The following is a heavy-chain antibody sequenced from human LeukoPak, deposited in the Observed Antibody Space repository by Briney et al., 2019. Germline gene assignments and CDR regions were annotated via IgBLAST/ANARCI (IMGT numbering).Heavy chain of an antibody. CDR2: IKQDGSEK. J-gene: IGHJ4*02. D-gene: IGHD2-15*01. CDR3: ARDSIDCSGGACYSGKIDY. V-gene: IGHV3-7*04. CDR1: GFTFSSYL. Sequence: GRSLRLSCAASGFTFSSYLMSWVRQAPGKGLEWVANIKQDGSEKYYVDSVKGRFTISRDNAKNSLYLQMDSLIAEDTAVYYCARDSIDCSGGACYSGKIDYWGQGTLVTVSS.